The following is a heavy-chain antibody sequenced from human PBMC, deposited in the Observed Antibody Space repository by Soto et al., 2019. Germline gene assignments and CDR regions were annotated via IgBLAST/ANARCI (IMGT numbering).Heavy chain of an antibody. CDR2: IYWDDDK. V-gene: IGHV2-5*02. D-gene: IGHD3-3*01. CDR3: AHRVLRTVFGLVTTTAIYFDF. CDR1: GFSLTTSGVG. Sequence: QITLNESGPTVVRPTETLTLTCRFSGFSLTTSGVGVGWIRQSPGKAPEWLALIYWDDDKRYSACLKSRLTITKDTSKNQVLLTVSDLDPTDTATYYCAHRVLRTVFGLVTTTAIYFDFWGQGTPVAVSS. J-gene: IGHJ4*02.